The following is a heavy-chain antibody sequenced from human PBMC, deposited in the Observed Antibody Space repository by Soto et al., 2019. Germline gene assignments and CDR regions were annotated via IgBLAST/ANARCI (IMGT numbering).Heavy chain of an antibody. Sequence: GESLKISCKGSGYSFTSYWISWVRQMPGKGLEWMGRIDPSDSYTNYSPSFRGHVTISADKSISTAYLQWSSLKASDTAMYYCARKSSSSSSRYRYGMDVWGQGTTVTVS. CDR2: IDPSDSYT. V-gene: IGHV5-10-1*01. CDR1: GYSFTSYW. CDR3: ARKSSSSSSRYRYGMDV. D-gene: IGHD6-6*01. J-gene: IGHJ6*02.